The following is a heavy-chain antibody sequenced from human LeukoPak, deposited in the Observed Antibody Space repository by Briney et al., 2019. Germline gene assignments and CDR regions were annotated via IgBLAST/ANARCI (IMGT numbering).Heavy chain of an antibody. CDR2: INTDGSST. CDR1: GFTFSSYW. J-gene: IGHJ4*02. V-gene: IGHV3-74*01. CDR3: ARVIPSSGSDYFDY. Sequence: GGSLRLSCAASGFTFSSYWMHWVRQAPGKGLVWVSRINTDGSSTTHADSVKGRLTISRDNAKNTLYLQMNSLRAEDTAVYFCARVIPSSGSDYFDYWGQGTLVTVSS. D-gene: IGHD6-19*01.